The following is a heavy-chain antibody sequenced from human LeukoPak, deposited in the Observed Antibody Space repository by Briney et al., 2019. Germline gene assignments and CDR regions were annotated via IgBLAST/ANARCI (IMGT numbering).Heavy chain of an antibody. V-gene: IGHV3-53*01. CDR2: IYSGGST. J-gene: IGHJ6*02. Sequence: PGGSLRLSCAASGFTFSSNYMSWVRQAPGKGLEWVSVIYSGGSTYYADSVKGRFTISRDNSKNTLYLQMNSLRAEDTAVYYCARDLTIFGVDYYYYYGMDVWGQGTTVTVSS. D-gene: IGHD3-3*01. CDR1: GFTFSSNY. CDR3: ARDLTIFGVDYYYYYGMDV.